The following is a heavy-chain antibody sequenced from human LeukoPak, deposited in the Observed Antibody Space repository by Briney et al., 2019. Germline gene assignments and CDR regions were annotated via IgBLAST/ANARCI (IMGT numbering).Heavy chain of an antibody. CDR1: GFTFDDYG. CDR3: AREDDYDKLTGYRLPFCDY. D-gene: IGHD3-9*01. V-gene: IGHV3-20*04. Sequence: GGSLRLSCAASGFTFDDYGMSWVRQAPGKGLEWVSGINWNGGDTGYADSVKGRFTISRDNAKNSLFLQMNSLRVEDTALYYCAREDDYDKLTGYRLPFCDYWGQGTLVTVSS. CDR2: INWNGGDT. J-gene: IGHJ4*02.